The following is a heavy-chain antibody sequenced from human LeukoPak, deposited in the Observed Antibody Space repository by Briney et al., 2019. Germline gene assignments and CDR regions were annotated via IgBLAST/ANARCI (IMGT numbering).Heavy chain of an antibody. V-gene: IGHV3-23*01. CDR1: GLTFSRYA. CDR3: AKQAYDSPRTDFYY. D-gene: IGHD3-22*01. J-gene: IGHJ4*03. CDR2: VSTSGGST. Sequence: GGSLRLSCAASGLTFSRYAMSWVRQAPGKGLEWVSGVSTSGGSTYYADSVKGRFTISRDNSKNTLHLQMNSLRAEDTAIYYCAKQAYDSPRTDFYYWGHGTLVTVSS.